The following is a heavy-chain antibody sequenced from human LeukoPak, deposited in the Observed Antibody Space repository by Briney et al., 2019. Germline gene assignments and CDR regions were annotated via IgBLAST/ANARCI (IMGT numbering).Heavy chain of an antibody. V-gene: IGHV3-48*01. CDR2: ISSSSSTI. Sequence: GGSLRLSCAASGFTFSSYSMNWVRQAPGKGLEWVSYISSSSSTIYYADSVKGRFTISRDNSKNTLYLQMNSLRAEDTAVYYCAREESGSYYDWGQGTLVTVSS. CDR3: AREESGSYYD. J-gene: IGHJ4*02. D-gene: IGHD1-26*01. CDR1: GFTFSSYS.